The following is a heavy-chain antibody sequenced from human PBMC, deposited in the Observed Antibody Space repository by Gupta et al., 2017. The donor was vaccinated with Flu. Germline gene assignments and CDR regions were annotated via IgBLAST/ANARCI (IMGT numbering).Heavy chain of an antibody. CDR2: ITGSGAEK. D-gene: IGHD2-15*01. CDR1: STYA. J-gene: IGHJ4*02. Sequence: STYAMHWVRQTPGKGLEWVAGITGSGAEKRYADAVKGRFIISRDKSKNTLYLQMRRLREDDTGIYYCSKERVVASQYIFDNWGQGTLVQVS. V-gene: IGHV3-23*01. CDR3: SKERVVASQYIFDN.